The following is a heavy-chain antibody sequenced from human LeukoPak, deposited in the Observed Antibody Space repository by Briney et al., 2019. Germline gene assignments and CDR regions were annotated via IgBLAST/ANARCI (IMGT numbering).Heavy chain of an antibody. J-gene: IGHJ4*02. V-gene: IGHV3-74*01. CDR1: GFSFSTTW. Sequence: GGSLRLSCAASGFSFSTTWMHWVRQAPGKGLEWVALIYSDSSRTTYADSVKGRFTISRDNSKNTLYLQMNSLRAENTAVYYCARVRSGWSLDYWGQGTLVTVSS. D-gene: IGHD6-19*01. CDR3: ARVRSGWSLDY. CDR2: IYSDSSRT.